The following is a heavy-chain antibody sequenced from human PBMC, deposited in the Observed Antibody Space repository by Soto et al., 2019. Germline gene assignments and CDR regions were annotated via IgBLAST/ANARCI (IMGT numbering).Heavy chain of an antibody. V-gene: IGHV1-58*01. D-gene: IGHD2-2*02. Sequence: ASVKVSCKASGFTFTSSAVQWVRRARGQRLEWIGWIVVGSGNTNYAQKFQERVTITRDMSTSTAYMELSSLRSEDTAVYYCAAARDIVVVPAAIDVVLGYGMDVWGQGTTVTVSS. CDR3: AAARDIVVVPAAIDVVLGYGMDV. J-gene: IGHJ6*02. CDR2: IVVGSGNT. CDR1: GFTFTSSA.